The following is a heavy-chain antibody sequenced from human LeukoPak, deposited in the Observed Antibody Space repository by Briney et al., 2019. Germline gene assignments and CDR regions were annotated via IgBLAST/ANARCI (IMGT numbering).Heavy chain of an antibody. CDR2: IYYSGST. V-gene: IGHV4-31*03. J-gene: IGHJ6*02. D-gene: IGHD6-25*01. Sequence: PSQTLSLTCTVSGGSISSGGYYWSWIRQHPGKGLEWIGYIYYSGSTYYNPSLKSRVTISVDTSKNQFSLKLSSVTAADTAVYYCARGRGQRPYYYYYGMDVGGQGTTVTVSS. CDR1: GGSISSGGYY. CDR3: ARGRGQRPYYYYYGMDV.